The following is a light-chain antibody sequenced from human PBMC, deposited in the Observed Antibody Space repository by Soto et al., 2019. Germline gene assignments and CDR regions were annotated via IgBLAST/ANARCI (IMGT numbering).Light chain of an antibody. CDR1: QNIRSN. Sequence: EIVMTQSPATLSVSPGERATLSCRASQNIRSNLAWYQQKPGQAPRLLIYGASTRATGIPARFSGSGSGTEFTLIINSLQSEDFAVYFCQQYNIWSTFGQGTTVEIK. V-gene: IGKV3-15*01. CDR2: GAS. CDR3: QQYNIWST. J-gene: IGKJ1*01.